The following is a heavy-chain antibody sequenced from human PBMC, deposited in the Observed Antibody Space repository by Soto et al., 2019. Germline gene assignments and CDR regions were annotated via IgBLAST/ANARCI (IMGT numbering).Heavy chain of an antibody. CDR2: ISYDGSNK. V-gene: IGHV3-30-3*01. J-gene: IGHJ3*02. CDR3: ATGEHDYGDLYAFDI. CDR1: GFTFSSYA. D-gene: IGHD4-17*01. Sequence: QVQLVESGGGVVQPGRSLRLSCAASGFTFSSYAMHWVRQAPGKGLEWVAVISYDGSNKYYADSVKGRFTISRDNSKNTLYLQMNSLRAEDTAVYYCATGEHDYGDLYAFDIWGQGTMVIVSS.